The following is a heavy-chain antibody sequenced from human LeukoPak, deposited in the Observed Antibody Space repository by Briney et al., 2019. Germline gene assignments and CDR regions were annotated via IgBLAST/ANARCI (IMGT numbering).Heavy chain of an antibody. J-gene: IGHJ4*02. V-gene: IGHV1-24*01. D-gene: IGHD4-17*01. CDR3: ATVHYCDFDY. CDR2: FDPEDGET. CDR1: GYTFTSYD. Sequence: GASVKVSCKASGYTFTSYDINWVRQATGQGLEWMGGFDPEDGETIYAQKFQGRVTMTEDTSTDTAYMELSSLRSEDTAVYYCATVHYCDFDYWGQGTLVTVSS.